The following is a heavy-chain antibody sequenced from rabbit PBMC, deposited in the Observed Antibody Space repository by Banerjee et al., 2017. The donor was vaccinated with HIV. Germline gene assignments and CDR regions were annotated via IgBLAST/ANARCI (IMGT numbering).Heavy chain of an antibody. V-gene: IGHV1S45*01. J-gene: IGHJ4*01. D-gene: IGHD1-1*01. Sequence: QEQLVEYGGDLVQPEGSLTLTCTASGLDFSSGYWICWVRQAPGKGLEWIACIYTGSSGSTYYASWAKGRFTISKTSSTTVTLQMTSLTAADTATYFCARGRGSDFYGDLWGPGTLV. CDR1: GLDFSSGYW. CDR2: IYTGSSGST. CDR3: ARGRGSDFYGDL.